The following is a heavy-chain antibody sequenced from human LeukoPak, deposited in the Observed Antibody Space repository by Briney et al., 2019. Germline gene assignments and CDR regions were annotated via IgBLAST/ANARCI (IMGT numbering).Heavy chain of an antibody. Sequence: GGSLRLSCAASGFTFSSYGMHWVRQAPGKGLEWVAVISYDGSNKYYADSVKGRFTISRDNSKNTLYLQMNSLRAEDTAVYYCARDRLVRGVIQLHFDYWGRGTLVTVSS. D-gene: IGHD3-10*01. CDR1: GFTFSSYG. CDR3: ARDRLVRGVIQLHFDY. J-gene: IGHJ4*02. V-gene: IGHV3-30*03. CDR2: ISYDGSNK.